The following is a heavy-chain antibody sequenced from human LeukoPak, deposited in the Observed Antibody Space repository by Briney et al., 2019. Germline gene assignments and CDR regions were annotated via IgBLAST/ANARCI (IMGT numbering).Heavy chain of an antibody. CDR3: ARGYYDILTGYAFDI. D-gene: IGHD3-9*01. CDR1: GGSISSYY. V-gene: IGHV4-4*07. J-gene: IGHJ3*02. Sequence: PSETLSLTCTVSGGSISSYYWSWIRQPAGKGLEWIGRIYTSGSTNYNPSLKSRVTMSVDTSKNQFSLKLSSVTAADTAVYYCARGYYDILTGYAFDIWGQGTMVTVSS. CDR2: IYTSGST.